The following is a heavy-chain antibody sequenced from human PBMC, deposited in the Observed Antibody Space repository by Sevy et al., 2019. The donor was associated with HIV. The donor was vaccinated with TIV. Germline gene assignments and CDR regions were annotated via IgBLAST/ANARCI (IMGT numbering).Heavy chain of an antibody. Sequence: GGSLRLSCAASGFTFSTHAMHWVRQAPGKGLEWVAAISYDGKNKYYADSVKGQFTISRDDSKNTLFLQMKSLTPEDTAVYYCSRDAGYDTYGYYPSDYWGLGTLVTVSS. J-gene: IGHJ4*02. CDR1: GFTFSTHA. V-gene: IGHV3-30*03. D-gene: IGHD3-22*01. CDR2: ISYDGKNK. CDR3: SRDAGYDTYGYYPSDY.